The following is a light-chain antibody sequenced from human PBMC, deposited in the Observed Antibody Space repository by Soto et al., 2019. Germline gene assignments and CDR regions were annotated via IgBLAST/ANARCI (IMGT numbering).Light chain of an antibody. CDR1: SSNIGAGYD. CDR2: GNS. Sequence: QSVLTQPPSVSGAPGQRVTISCTGSSSNIGAGYDVHWYQQLPGTAPKLLIYGNSNRPSGGPDRFSGSKSGTSASLAITGLQAEDEADYYCQSHDSSLSVVSGGGTKLTVL. J-gene: IGLJ2*01. V-gene: IGLV1-40*01. CDR3: QSHDSSLSVV.